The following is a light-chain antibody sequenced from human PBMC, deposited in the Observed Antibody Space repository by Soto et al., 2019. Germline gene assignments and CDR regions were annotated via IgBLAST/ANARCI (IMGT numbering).Light chain of an antibody. J-gene: IGKJ5*01. CDR3: QKYNSAPPIT. CDR2: AAS. CDR1: QDIRNY. V-gene: IGKV1-27*01. Sequence: DIQKTQSPSSLSASVGDTVTITCRASQDIRNYLAWYQQKPGTVPNLLIYAASTLQPGVPSRFSGRGSGTDFTLTISSLQPEDVATYYCQKYNSAPPITFGQGTRLEIK.